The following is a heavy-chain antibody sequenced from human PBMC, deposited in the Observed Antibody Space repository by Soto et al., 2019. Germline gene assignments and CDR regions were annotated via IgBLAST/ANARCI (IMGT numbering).Heavy chain of an antibody. CDR1: DGSISSYY. D-gene: IGHD5-18*01. CDR3: ATGQVAGQYSYGFDY. J-gene: IGHJ4*02. CDR2: IYYSGST. V-gene: IGHV4-59*01. Sequence: SETLSITCTVSDGSISSYYWSWIRKPPGKGLEWIGYIYYSGSTNYNPSLKSRVTISVDTSKNQFSLKLSSVTAADTAVYYCATGQVAGQYSYGFDYWGQGTLVTVSS.